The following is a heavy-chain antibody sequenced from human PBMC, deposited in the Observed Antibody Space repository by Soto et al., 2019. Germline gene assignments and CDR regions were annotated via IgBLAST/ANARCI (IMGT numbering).Heavy chain of an antibody. CDR2: IPSDGVNT. D-gene: IGHD3-22*01. Sequence: QVQLVESGGGVVQPGRSLRLSCEPPGFTFRTNPRHWVRQAQGKGLEWVAVIPSDGVNTYYADSVKGRFTISRDNSKNTMYLQMNSLRTEDTAVYYCARFPSGYYSRGGYWGQGTLVTVSS. J-gene: IGHJ4*02. CDR3: ARFPSGYYSRGGY. CDR1: GFTFRTNP. V-gene: IGHV3-30-3*01.